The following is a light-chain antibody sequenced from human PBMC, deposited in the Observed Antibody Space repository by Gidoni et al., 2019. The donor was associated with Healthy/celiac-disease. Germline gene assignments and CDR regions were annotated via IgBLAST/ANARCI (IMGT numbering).Light chain of an antibody. J-gene: IGKJ2*01. V-gene: IGKV4-1*01. CDR2: WAS. CDR3: QQYYSTPNT. CDR1: QSVLYSSNNKNY. Sequence: DIVMTQSPDSLAVSLGERATINCKSSQSVLYSSNNKNYLAWYQQKPGQPPKLRIYWASTRESGVPDRFSGSGSGTDFTLTISSLQAEDVAVYYCQQYYSTPNTFGQXTKLEIK.